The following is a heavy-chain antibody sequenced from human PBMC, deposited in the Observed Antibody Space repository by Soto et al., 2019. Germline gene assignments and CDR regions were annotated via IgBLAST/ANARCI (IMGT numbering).Heavy chain of an antibody. V-gene: IGHV4-39*01. D-gene: IGHD3-9*01. CDR1: GGSISSSSYY. CDR2: IYYSGST. CDR3: ARHSLRYFDWLDY. Sequence: PSETLSLTCTVSGGSISSSSYYWGWIRQPPGKGLEWIGSIYYSGSTYYNPSLKSRVTISVDTSKNQFSLKLSSVTAADTAVYYCARHSLRYFDWLDYWGQGTLVTVSS. J-gene: IGHJ4*02.